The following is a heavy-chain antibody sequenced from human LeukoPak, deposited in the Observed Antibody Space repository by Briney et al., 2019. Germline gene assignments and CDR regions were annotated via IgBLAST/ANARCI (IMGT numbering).Heavy chain of an antibody. D-gene: IGHD1-26*01. CDR3: AKSHGGGATHS. CDR2: ICPGDSDT. CDR1: GYSFTTYW. Sequence: GESLKISCEASGYSFTTYWIGWVHQMPGKGLEWMGIICPGDSDTRYSPSFQGQVTISADKSTSTAYLQWSSLKASDTAMYYCAKSHGGGATHSWGQGTLATVST. J-gene: IGHJ4*02. V-gene: IGHV5-51*07.